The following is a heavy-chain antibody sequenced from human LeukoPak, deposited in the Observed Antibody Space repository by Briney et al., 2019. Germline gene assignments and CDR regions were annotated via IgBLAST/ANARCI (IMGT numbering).Heavy chain of an antibody. CDR3: ARLRYYDILTGYGRDFDY. CDR1: GGSISSSSYY. V-gene: IGHV4-39*01. D-gene: IGHD3-9*01. Sequence: SETLSLTCTVSGGSISSSSYYWGWIRQPPGKGLEWIGSIYYSGSTYYNPSLKSRVTISVDTSKNQFSLKLSSVTAADTAVYYCARLRYYDILTGYGRDFDYRGQGTLVTVSS. J-gene: IGHJ4*02. CDR2: IYYSGST.